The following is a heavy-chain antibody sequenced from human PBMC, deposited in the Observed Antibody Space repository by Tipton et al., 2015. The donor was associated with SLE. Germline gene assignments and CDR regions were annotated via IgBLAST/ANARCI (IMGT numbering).Heavy chain of an antibody. CDR1: GGSFSGYY. Sequence: TLSLTCAVYGGSFSGYYWSWIRQPPGKGLEWIGEINHSGSTNYNPSLKSRVTISVDTSKNQFSPKLSSVTAADTAVYYCASYSSSYFDYWGQGTLVTVSS. CDR3: ASYSSSYFDY. CDR2: INHSGST. J-gene: IGHJ4*02. V-gene: IGHV4-34*01. D-gene: IGHD6-6*01.